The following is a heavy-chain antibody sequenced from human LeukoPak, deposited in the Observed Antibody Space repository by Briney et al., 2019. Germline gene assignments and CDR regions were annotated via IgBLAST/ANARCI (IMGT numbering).Heavy chain of an antibody. J-gene: IGHJ4*02. CDR2: ISYDGSNK. V-gene: IGHV3-30-3*01. Sequence: PGGSLRLSCAASGFTFSSYAMHWVRQAPGKGLEWGAVISYDGSNKYYADSVKGRFTISRDNSKNTLYLQMNSLRAEDTAVYYCARAGDYGGNFLTIENDYWGQGTLVTVSS. CDR1: GFTFSSYA. CDR3: ARAGDYGGNFLTIENDY. D-gene: IGHD4-23*01.